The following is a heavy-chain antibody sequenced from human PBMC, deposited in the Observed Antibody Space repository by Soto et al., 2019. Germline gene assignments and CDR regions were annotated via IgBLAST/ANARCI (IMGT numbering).Heavy chain of an antibody. CDR2: IIPIFGTA. V-gene: IGHV1-69*13. J-gene: IGHJ6*02. Sequence: SVQLSCKASGGTFSSYAISWVRQAPRQGLEWMGRIIPIFGTANYAQKFQGRVTITADASTSTAYMEMSSLRSEATAVYYCARSPGAYDYYYGMDVWGQGTTVTVSS. D-gene: IGHD1-26*01. CDR1: GGTFSSYA. CDR3: ARSPGAYDYYYGMDV.